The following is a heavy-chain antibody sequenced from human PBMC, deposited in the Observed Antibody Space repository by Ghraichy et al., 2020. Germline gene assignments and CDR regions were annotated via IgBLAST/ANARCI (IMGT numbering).Heavy chain of an antibody. V-gene: IGHV3-11*06. J-gene: IGHJ3*01. Sequence: GGPLRLSCEASGFIFSDYYMSWIRQAPGKGLEWVSYISSSTTYSNHADSVRGRFTISRDNAKKSLYLQMNNLRADATATYYCARGTHCRSASCYMANDAFELWGQGTKVTVSS. CDR3: ARGTHCRSASCYMANDAFEL. CDR2: ISSSTTYS. CDR1: GFIFSDYY. D-gene: IGHD2-2*02.